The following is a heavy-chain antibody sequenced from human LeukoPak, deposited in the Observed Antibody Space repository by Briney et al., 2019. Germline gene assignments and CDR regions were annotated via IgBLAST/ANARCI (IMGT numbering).Heavy chain of an antibody. CDR3: ARDYYGSVGFDY. CDR2: INPNSGGT. V-gene: IGHV1-2*02. D-gene: IGHD3-10*01. CDR1: GYTFTSYA. J-gene: IGHJ4*02. Sequence: ASVKVSCKASGYTFTSYAINWVRQAAGQGLEWMGWINPNSGGTNYAQKFQGRVTMTRDTSISTAYMELSRLRSDDTAVYYCARDYYGSVGFDYWGQGTLVTVSS.